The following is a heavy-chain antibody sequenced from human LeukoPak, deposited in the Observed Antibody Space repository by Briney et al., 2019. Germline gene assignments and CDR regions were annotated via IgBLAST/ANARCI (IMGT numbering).Heavy chain of an antibody. CDR1: GFTFSSYS. Sequence: GGSLRLSCAASGFTFSSYSMNWVRQAPGKGLEWVSYISSSSSTIYYADSVKGRFTISRDNAKNPLYLQMNSLRAEDTALYYCAGFINWFDPWGQGTLVTVSS. CDR3: AGFINWFDP. J-gene: IGHJ5*02. V-gene: IGHV3-48*04. CDR2: ISSSSSTI.